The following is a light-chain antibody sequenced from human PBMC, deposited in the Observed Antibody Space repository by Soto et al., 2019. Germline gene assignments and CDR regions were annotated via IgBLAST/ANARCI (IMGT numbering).Light chain of an antibody. CDR2: YDR. CDR3: QVWEATGEQVV. CDR1: NVGSRS. Sequence: SYELTQPPSVSVAPGETARISCGGNNVGSRSVHWYQQKPGQAHFLVIYYDRDRPSGIPERFSCSNSGNTATLIISRVEAGDEADYYCQVWEATGEQVVFGGGTKLTVL. J-gene: IGLJ2*01. V-gene: IGLV3-21*01.